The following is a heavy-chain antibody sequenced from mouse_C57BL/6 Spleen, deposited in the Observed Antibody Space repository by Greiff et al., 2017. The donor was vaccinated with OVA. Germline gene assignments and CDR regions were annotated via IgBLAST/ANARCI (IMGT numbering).Heavy chain of an antibody. D-gene: IGHD2-3*01. CDR1: GFTFSDYY. CDR2: ISNGGGST. J-gene: IGHJ2*01. V-gene: IGHV5-12*01. Sequence: EVKLVESGGGLVQPGGSLKLSCAASGFTFSDYYMYWVRQTPEKRLEWVAYISNGGGSTYYPDTVQGRFTISRDNAKNTLYLQMSRLKSEDTAMYYCARSDGYYLDYWGQGTTLTVSS. CDR3: ARSDGYYLDY.